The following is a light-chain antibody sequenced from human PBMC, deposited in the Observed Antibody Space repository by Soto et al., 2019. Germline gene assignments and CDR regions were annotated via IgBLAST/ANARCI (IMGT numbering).Light chain of an antibody. J-gene: IGLJ2*01. CDR1: TGEVTSGYF. V-gene: IGLV7-43*01. CDR3: LLYLSGHVRL. CDR2: NTI. Sequence: QTVVTQEPSLTVSPGGTVTLTCASSTGEVTSGYFPNWIQQKPGQAPRSLIYNTINKYSWTPARFSGSLLGGKAALTLSGVQPEDEADYYCLLYLSGHVRLFGGGTKLTVL.